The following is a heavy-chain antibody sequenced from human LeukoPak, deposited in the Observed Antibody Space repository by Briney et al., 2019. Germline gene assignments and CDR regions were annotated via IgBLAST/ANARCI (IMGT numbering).Heavy chain of an antibody. CDR2: INPNSGGT. J-gene: IGHJ3*02. CDR3: ARSVQLERRGYAFDI. V-gene: IGHV1-2*02. D-gene: IGHD1-1*01. CDR1: GYTFTGYY. Sequence: ASVKVSCKASGYTFTGYYMHWVRQAPGQGLEWMGWINPNSGGTNYAQKFEGRVTMTRDTSISTAYMELSRLRSDDTAVYYCARSVQLERRGYAFDIWGQGTMVTVSS.